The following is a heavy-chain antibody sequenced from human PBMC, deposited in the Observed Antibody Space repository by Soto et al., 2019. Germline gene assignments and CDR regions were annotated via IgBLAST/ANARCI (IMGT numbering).Heavy chain of an antibody. CDR1: GGTFSSYA. V-gene: IGHV1-69*13. Sequence: ASVKVSCKASGGTFSSYAISWVRQAPGQGLEWMGGIIPIFGTANYAQKFQGRVTITADGSTSTAYMELSSLRSEDTAVYYCARRERDPSLFDPWGQGTLVTVSS. J-gene: IGHJ5*02. CDR3: ARRERDPSLFDP. CDR2: IIPIFGTA.